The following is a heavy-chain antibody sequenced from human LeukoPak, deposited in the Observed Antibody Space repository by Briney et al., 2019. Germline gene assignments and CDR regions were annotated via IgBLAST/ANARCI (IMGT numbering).Heavy chain of an antibody. J-gene: IGHJ4*02. CDR3: CGGSWLFDY. Sequence: GGSLRLSCAASGFTFSSYGMHWVRQAPGKGLEWVAVISYDGSNKYYADSVKGRFTISRDNSKNTLYLQMNSLRAEDTAVYYCCGGSWLFDYWGQRTLVTVSS. CDR2: ISYDGSNK. V-gene: IGHV3-30*03. CDR1: GFTFSSYG. D-gene: IGHD2-15*01.